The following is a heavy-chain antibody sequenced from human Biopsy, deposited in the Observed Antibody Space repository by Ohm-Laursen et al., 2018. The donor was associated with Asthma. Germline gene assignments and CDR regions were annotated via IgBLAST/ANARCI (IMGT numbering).Heavy chain of an antibody. V-gene: IGHV1-69*13. D-gene: IGHD2-15*01. CDR3: ARHRGYCTGGSCYPDFDY. Sequence: SVKVSCKASGDSFSNYAISWVRQAPGQGLEWMGGLIPVLGTPDHAQMFEGRVTITADESTSTAYMELRSLRSDDTAVYYCARHRGYCTGGSCYPDFDYWGQGTLVTVSS. J-gene: IGHJ4*02. CDR1: GDSFSNYA. CDR2: LIPVLGTP.